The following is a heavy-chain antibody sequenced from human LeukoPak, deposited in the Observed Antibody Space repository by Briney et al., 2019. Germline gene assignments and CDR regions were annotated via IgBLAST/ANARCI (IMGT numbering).Heavy chain of an antibody. CDR2: ISGSGGST. CDR3: AKHRLYYYDSSGYWFDP. J-gene: IGHJ5*02. CDR1: GFTFSSYG. D-gene: IGHD3-22*01. Sequence: GGSLRLSCAATGFTFSSYGMSWVRQAPGKGLEWVSAISGSGGSTYYADSVKGRFTISRDNSKNTLYLQMNSLRAEDTAVYYCAKHRLYYYDSSGYWFDPWDQGTLVTVSS. V-gene: IGHV3-23*01.